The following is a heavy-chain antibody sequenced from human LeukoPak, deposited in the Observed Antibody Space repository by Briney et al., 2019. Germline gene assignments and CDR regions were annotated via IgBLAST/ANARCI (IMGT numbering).Heavy chain of an antibody. CDR1: GYTFTSYG. Sequence: ASVKVSCKASGYTFTSYGISWVRQAPGQGLEWMGRISAYNGNTNYAQKLQGRVTMTTDTSTSTAYMELRSLRSEDTAVYYCATGANYDILRTYYYYGMDVWGQGTTVTVSS. CDR3: ATGANYDILRTYYYYGMDV. V-gene: IGHV1-18*01. CDR2: ISAYNGNT. J-gene: IGHJ6*02. D-gene: IGHD3-9*01.